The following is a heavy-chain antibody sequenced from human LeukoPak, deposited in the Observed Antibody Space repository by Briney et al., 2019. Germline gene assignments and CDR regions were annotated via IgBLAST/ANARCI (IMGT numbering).Heavy chain of an antibody. J-gene: IGHJ4*02. V-gene: IGHV1-69*06. CDR3: ASRTPSGIAVAGSIDY. CDR2: IIPIFGTA. D-gene: IGHD6-19*01. CDR1: GCTFSSYA. Sequence: SVKVSCKASGCTFSSYAISWVRQAPGQGLEWMGRIIPIFGTANYAQKFQGRVTITADKSTSTAYMELSSLRSEDTAVYYCASRTPSGIAVAGSIDYWGQGTLVTVSS.